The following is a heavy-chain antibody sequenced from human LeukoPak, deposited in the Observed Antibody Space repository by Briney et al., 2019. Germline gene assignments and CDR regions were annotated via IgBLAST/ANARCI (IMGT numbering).Heavy chain of an antibody. CDR2: INPNSGGT. J-gene: IGHJ4*02. D-gene: IGHD3-9*01. CDR1: GYTFTGYY. CDR3: ASYYDILTGYPKPFDY. V-gene: IGHV1-2*02. Sequence: ASVKVSCKASGYTFTGYYMHWVRQAPGQGLEWMGWINPNSGGTKYAQKFQGRVTITRNTSISTAYMELSSLRSEDTAVYYCASYYDILTGYPKPFDYWGQGTLVTVSS.